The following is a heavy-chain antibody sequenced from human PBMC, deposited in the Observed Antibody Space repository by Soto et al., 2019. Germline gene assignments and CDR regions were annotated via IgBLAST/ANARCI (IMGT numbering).Heavy chain of an antibody. CDR3: ARQLPVGATSWFDP. CDR2: IYYSGST. Sequence: TSETLSLTCTVSGGSISSYYWSWIRQPPGKGLEWIGYIYYSGSTNYNPSLKSRVTISLDTSKNQFSLRLTSVTAADTAIYYCARQLPVGATSWFDPWGQGTLVTVSS. J-gene: IGHJ5*02. CDR1: GGSISSYY. V-gene: IGHV4-59*08. D-gene: IGHD1-26*01.